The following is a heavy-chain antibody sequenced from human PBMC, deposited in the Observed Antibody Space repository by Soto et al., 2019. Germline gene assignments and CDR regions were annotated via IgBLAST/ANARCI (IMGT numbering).Heavy chain of an antibody. J-gene: IGHJ6*02. Sequence: ASVKVSCKASGYTFTSYDINWVRQATGQGLEWMGWMNPNSGNTGYAQKFQGRVTMTRNTSISTAYMELSSLRSEDTAVYYCARGNRYGYDFWIGYPLNYYYYGMDVWGQGTTVTISS. CDR3: ARGNRYGYDFWIGYPLNYYYYGMDV. CDR1: GYTFTSYD. V-gene: IGHV1-8*01. D-gene: IGHD3-3*01. CDR2: MNPNSGNT.